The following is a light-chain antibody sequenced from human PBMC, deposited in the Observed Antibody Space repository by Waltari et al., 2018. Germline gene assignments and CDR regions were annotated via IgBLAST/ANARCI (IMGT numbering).Light chain of an antibody. CDR1: RNLLSSPNSMDS. CDR2: RAA. CDR3: QQYCASPYT. Sequence: IVINQSPVSLVVFLGERATINCTSSRNLLSSPNSMDSLAWYQQKPGQPPKLLIYRAATRECGVPYRFSGSGSGTEFTLTISSLQAEDVAVYYCQQYCASPYTFGQGTKLEIK. J-gene: IGKJ2*01. V-gene: IGKV4-1*01.